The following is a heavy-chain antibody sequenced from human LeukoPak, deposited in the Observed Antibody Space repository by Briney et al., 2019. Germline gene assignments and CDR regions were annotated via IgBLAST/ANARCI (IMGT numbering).Heavy chain of an antibody. CDR1: GFTFRSYA. D-gene: IGHD3-16*01. CDR3: AKDAGDQGYFDC. Sequence: GGSLRLSCAASGFTFRSYAMHWVRQAPGTGLEWVSFISYDGNNQYYADSVKGRFTISRDNSKNTLYLQMNSLRTEDTAVYYCAKDAGDQGYFDCWGQGTLVTVSS. J-gene: IGHJ4*02. V-gene: IGHV3-30*04. CDR2: ISYDGNNQ.